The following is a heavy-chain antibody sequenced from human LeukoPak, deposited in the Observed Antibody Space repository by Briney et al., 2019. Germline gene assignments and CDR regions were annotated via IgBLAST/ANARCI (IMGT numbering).Heavy chain of an antibody. CDR3: AKGGWLDN. J-gene: IGHJ4*02. CDR1: GLTFTSYT. CDR2: ISESDGTT. Sequence: GGSLRLSCVVSGLTFTSYTMDWVRQAPGKGLEWLSRISESDGTTHYADSVQGRFTISRDNSKNTLYLQMNSLRAEDTAVYYCAKGGWLDNWGQGTLVTVSS. D-gene: IGHD2-15*01. V-gene: IGHV3-23*01.